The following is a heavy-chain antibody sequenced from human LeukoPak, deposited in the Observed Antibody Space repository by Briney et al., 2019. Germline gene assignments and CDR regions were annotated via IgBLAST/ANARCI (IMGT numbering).Heavy chain of an antibody. CDR2: ISSSGSTI. D-gene: IGHD3-10*02. CDR1: GFTFSSYE. Sequence: GGSLRLSCAASGFTFSSYEMNWVRQAPGKGLECVSYISSSGSTIYYADSVKGRFTISRDNAKNSLYLQMNSRRGEDTAVYYCAELGITMIGGVWGKGPTVTISS. J-gene: IGHJ6*04. V-gene: IGHV3-48*03. CDR3: AELGITMIGGV.